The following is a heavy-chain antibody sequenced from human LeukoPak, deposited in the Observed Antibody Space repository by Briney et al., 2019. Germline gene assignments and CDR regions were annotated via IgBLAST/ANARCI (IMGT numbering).Heavy chain of an antibody. J-gene: IGHJ6*03. V-gene: IGHV1-58*01. CDR3: ARVTLYYYYYMDV. D-gene: IGHD2-21*02. CDR2: IVVGSGNT. CDR1: GFTFTTST. Sequence: SVKVSCKASGFTFTTSTLQWVRQARGQRLEWMGWIVVGSGNTNYAQKFQERVTITRDMSTSTAYMELTSLRSDDTAVYYCARVTLYYYYYMDVWGKGTTVTVSS.